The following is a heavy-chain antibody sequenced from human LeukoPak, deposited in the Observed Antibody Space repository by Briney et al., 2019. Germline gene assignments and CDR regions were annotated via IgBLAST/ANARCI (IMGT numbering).Heavy chain of an antibody. D-gene: IGHD6-13*01. J-gene: IGHJ5*02. CDR3: ARGGQQLVPGFDP. V-gene: IGHV1-69*04. Sequence: SVKVSCKASGGTFSSYAISWVRQAPGQGLEWMGRIIPIFGIANYAQKFQGRVTITADKSTSTAYMELSSLRSEDTAVYYCARGGQQLVPGFDPWDQGTLVTVSS. CDR1: GGTFSSYA. CDR2: IIPIFGIA.